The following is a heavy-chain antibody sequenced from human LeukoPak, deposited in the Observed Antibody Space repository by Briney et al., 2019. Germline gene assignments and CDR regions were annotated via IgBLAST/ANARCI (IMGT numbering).Heavy chain of an antibody. CDR3: ATDLWSSADGMDV. D-gene: IGHD3-3*01. Sequence: SVKVSCKASGGTFSSYAISWVRQAPGQGLEWMGRIIPILGIANYAQKFQGRVTITADKSTSTAYMELSSLRSEDTAVYYCATDLWSSADGMDVWGQGTTVTVSS. V-gene: IGHV1-69*04. CDR1: GGTFSSYA. CDR2: IIPILGIA. J-gene: IGHJ6*02.